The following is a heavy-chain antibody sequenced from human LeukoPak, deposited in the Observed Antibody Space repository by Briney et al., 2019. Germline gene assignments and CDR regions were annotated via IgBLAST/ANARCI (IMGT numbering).Heavy chain of an antibody. Sequence: GASVKVSCKASGGTFSSYAISWVRQAPGQGLDWMGGIVPIFGTANYAQKFQGRVTITTDESTSTAYMELSSLRSEDTAVYYCATDYDILTGENYYYYMDVWGKGTTVTVSS. CDR3: ATDYDILTGENYYYYMDV. V-gene: IGHV1-69*05. CDR2: IVPIFGTA. J-gene: IGHJ6*03. D-gene: IGHD3-9*01. CDR1: GGTFSSYA.